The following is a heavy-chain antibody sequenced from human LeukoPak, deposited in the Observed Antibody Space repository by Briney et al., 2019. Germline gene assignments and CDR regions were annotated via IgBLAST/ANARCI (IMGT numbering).Heavy chain of an antibody. CDR2: IDPSDSYT. CDR3: ARGGRYDYVWGSYRYTY. J-gene: IGHJ4*02. CDR1: GYSFTSYW. D-gene: IGHD3-16*02. Sequence: GESLKISCKGSGYSFTSYWISWVRQMPGKGLEWMGRIDPSDSYTSYSPSFQGHVTISADKSISTAYLQWSSLKASDTAMYYCARGGRYDYVWGSYRYTYWGQGTLVTVSS. V-gene: IGHV5-10-1*01.